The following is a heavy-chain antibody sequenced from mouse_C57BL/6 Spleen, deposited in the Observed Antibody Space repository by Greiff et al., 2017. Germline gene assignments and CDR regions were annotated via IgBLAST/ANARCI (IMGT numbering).Heavy chain of an antibody. CDR2: ILPGSGST. CDR3: ARVDYYEYGGFAY. Sequence: VQLQQSGAELMKPGASVKLSCKATGYTFTGYWIEWVKQRPGHGLEWIGEILPGSGSTNYNEKFKGKATFPADTSSNTAYMQLSSLTTEDSAIYCGARVDYYEYGGFAYWGQGTLVTVSA. CDR1: GYTFTGYW. D-gene: IGHD2-4*01. J-gene: IGHJ3*01. V-gene: IGHV1-9*01.